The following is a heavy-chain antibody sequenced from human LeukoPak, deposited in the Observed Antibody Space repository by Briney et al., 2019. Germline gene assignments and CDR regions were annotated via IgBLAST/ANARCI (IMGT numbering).Heavy chain of an antibody. J-gene: IGHJ4*02. Sequence: GGSLRLSCAASGFTFSSYSMNWVRQAPGKGLKWVSSISSSSSYIYYADSVKGRFTISRDNAKNSLYLQMNSLRAEDTAVYYCARDKTVLNFDYWGQGTLVTVSS. CDR1: GFTFSSYS. CDR3: ARDKTVLNFDY. CDR2: ISSSSSYI. D-gene: IGHD4/OR15-4a*01. V-gene: IGHV3-21*01.